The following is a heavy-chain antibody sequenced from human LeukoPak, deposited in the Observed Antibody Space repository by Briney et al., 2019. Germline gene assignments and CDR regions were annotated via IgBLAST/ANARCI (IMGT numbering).Heavy chain of an antibody. Sequence: ASVKVSCKASGYTFTSYDINWVRQATGQGLEWMGWMNPNSGNTGYAQKFQGRVTITADKSTSTAYMELSSLRSEDTAVYYCARPSHCSSTSCPYYFDYWGQGTLVTVSS. V-gene: IGHV1-8*03. CDR1: GYTFTSYD. J-gene: IGHJ4*02. CDR3: ARPSHCSSTSCPYYFDY. CDR2: MNPNSGNT. D-gene: IGHD2-2*01.